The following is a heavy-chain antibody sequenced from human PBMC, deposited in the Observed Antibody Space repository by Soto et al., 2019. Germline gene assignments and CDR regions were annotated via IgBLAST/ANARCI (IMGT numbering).Heavy chain of an antibody. Sequence: SETLSLTCTVSGGSISSGDYYWSWIRQPPGKGLEWIGYIYYSGSTYYNPSLKSRVTISVDTSKNQFSLELSSVTAADTAVYYCARDSPDYGPTRGPDYWGQGTLVTVSS. V-gene: IGHV4-30-4*01. CDR3: ARDSPDYGPTRGPDY. CDR1: GGSISSGDYY. CDR2: IYYSGST. D-gene: IGHD4-17*01. J-gene: IGHJ4*02.